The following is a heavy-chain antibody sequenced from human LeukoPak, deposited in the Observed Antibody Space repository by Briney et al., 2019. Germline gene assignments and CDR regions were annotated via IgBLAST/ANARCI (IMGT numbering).Heavy chain of an antibody. CDR2: IWYDGSNK. CDR1: RFTFSSYG. D-gene: IGHD3-10*01. Sequence: GGSLRLSCAASRFTFSSYGMHWVRQAPGKGLEWVAVIWYDGSNKYYADSVKGRFTISRDNSKNTLYLQMNSLRAEDTAVYYCAREDYGSGSYYNVFYFDYWGQGTLVTVSS. J-gene: IGHJ4*02. V-gene: IGHV3-33*08. CDR3: AREDYGSGSYYNVFYFDY.